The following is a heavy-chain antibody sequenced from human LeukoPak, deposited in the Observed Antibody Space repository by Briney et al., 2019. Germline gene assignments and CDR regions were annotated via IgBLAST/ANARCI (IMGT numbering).Heavy chain of an antibody. Sequence: ASVKVSCKASGYTFTGYYMHWVRQAPGQGLEWMGIINPSGGSTSYAQKFQGRVTMTRDTSTSTVYMELSSLRSEDTAVYYCARAAEKNAFDIWGQGTMVTVSS. CDR2: INPSGGST. J-gene: IGHJ3*02. V-gene: IGHV1-46*01. CDR3: ARAAEKNAFDI. CDR1: GYTFTGYY.